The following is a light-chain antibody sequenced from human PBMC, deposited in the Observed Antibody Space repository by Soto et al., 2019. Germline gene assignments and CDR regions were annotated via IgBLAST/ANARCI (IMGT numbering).Light chain of an antibody. J-gene: IGKJ5*01. Sequence: EIVLTQSPATLSLSPWERATLSFRASQSVSSYLAWYQQKPGQAPRLLIYDASNRATGIPARFSGSGSGTDFTLTISSLEPEDFAVYYCQQRSNLPPITFGQGTRLANK. CDR2: DAS. V-gene: IGKV3-11*01. CDR1: QSVSSY. CDR3: QQRSNLPPIT.